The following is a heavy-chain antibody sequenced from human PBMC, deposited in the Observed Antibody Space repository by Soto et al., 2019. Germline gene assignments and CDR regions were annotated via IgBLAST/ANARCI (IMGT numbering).Heavy chain of an antibody. CDR1: GYTFTSYG. D-gene: IGHD1-7*01. CDR3: ARDQFPLMELRGTFDH. Sequence: QVQLVQSGAEVKKPGASVNVSCKASGYTFTSYGSSWVRQAPGQGLEWMGLISAYNGNTNYAQKLQGRVTMTTDTSTSTAYMELRSLRADDTAVYYCARDQFPLMELRGTFDHWGQGPLVTVSS. V-gene: IGHV1-18*01. J-gene: IGHJ5*02. CDR2: ISAYNGNT.